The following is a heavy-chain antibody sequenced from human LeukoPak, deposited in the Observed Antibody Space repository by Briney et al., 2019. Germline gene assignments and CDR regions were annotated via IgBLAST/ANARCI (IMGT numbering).Heavy chain of an antibody. CDR1: GFTFSSYS. J-gene: IGHJ4*02. D-gene: IGHD3-10*01. V-gene: IGHV3-21*01. Sequence: GGSLRLSCAAPGFTFSSYSMNWVRQAPGKGLEWVSSISSSSSYIYYADSVKGRFTISRDNAKNSLYLQMNSLRAEDTAVYYCARVGGNVNGESLDYWGQGTLVTVSS. CDR2: ISSSSSYI. CDR3: ARVGGNVNGESLDY.